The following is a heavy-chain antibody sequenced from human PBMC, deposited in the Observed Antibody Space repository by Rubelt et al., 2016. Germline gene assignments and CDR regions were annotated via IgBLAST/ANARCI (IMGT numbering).Heavy chain of an antibody. CDR3: ARAGIFGVVTHHWYFDL. CDR1: Y. V-gene: IGHV4-59*12. J-gene: IGHJ2*01. D-gene: IGHD3-3*01. Sequence: YWSWIRQPPGKGLEWIGYIYYSGSTNYNPSLKSRVTISVDTSKNQFSLKLSSVTAADTAVYYCARAGIFGVVTHHWYFDLWGRGTLVTVSS. CDR2: IYYSGST.